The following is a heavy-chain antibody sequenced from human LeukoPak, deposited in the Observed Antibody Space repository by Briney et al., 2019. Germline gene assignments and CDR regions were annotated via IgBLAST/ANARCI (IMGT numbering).Heavy chain of an antibody. Sequence: SETLSLTCTVSGGSISSSSYYWGWIRQPPGKGLEWIGSIYYSGSTYYNPSLKSRVTISVDTSKNQFSLKLSSVTAADTAVYYCARVVKQWLGGKKLNWFDPWGQGTLVTVSS. CDR2: IYYSGST. J-gene: IGHJ5*02. CDR1: GGSISSSSYY. V-gene: IGHV4-39*01. D-gene: IGHD6-19*01. CDR3: ARVVKQWLGGKKLNWFDP.